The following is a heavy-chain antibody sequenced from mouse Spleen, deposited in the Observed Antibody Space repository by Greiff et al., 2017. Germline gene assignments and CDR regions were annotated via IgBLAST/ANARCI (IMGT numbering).Heavy chain of an antibody. J-gene: IGHJ4*01. CDR3: ARSTERGYAMDY. V-gene: IGHV1-69*01. CDR2: IDPSDSYT. CDR1: GYTFTSYW. Sequence: QVQLKQPGAELVMPGASVKLSCKASGYTFTSYWMHWVKQRPGQGLEWIGEIDPSDSYTNYNQKFKGKATLTVDKSSSTAYMQLSSLTSEDSAVYYCARSTERGYAMDYWGQGTSVTVSS.